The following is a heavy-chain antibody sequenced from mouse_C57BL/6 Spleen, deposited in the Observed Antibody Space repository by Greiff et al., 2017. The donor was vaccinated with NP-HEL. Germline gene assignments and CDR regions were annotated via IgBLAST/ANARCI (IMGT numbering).Heavy chain of an antibody. D-gene: IGHD2-4*01. CDR3: ARPDLYYDYDGGFAY. CDR2: ISSGGSYT. J-gene: IGHJ3*01. CDR1: GFTFSSYG. V-gene: IGHV5-6*02. Sequence: EVKLVESGGDLVKPGGSLKLSCAASGFTFSSYGISWVRQTPDKRLEWVATISSGGSYTYYPDSVKGRFTISRDNAKNTLYLQMSSLKSEDTAMYYCARPDLYYDYDGGFAYWGQGTLVTVSA.